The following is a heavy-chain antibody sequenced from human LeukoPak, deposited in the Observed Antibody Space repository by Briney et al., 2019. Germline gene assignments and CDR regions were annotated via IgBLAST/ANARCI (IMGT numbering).Heavy chain of an antibody. D-gene: IGHD3-9*01. Sequence: SETLSLTCTVSSGSISSYYWSWIRQPPGKGLEWIGYIYYSGSTNYNPSLKSRVTISVDTSKNQFSLKLSSVTAADTAVYYCAREHFDWLITFDYWGQGTLVTVSS. CDR2: IYYSGST. CDR1: SGSISSYY. J-gene: IGHJ4*02. CDR3: AREHFDWLITFDY. V-gene: IGHV4-59*01.